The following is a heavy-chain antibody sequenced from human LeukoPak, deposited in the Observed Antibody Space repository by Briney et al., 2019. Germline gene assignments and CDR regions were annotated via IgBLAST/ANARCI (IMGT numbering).Heavy chain of an antibody. Sequence: PSETLSLTCAVYGGSFSGYYWSWIRQPPGKGLEWIGEINHSGSTSYNPSLKSRVTISVDTSKNQFSLKLSSVTAADTAVYYCARAPKRGSSWRLDYWGQGTLVTVSS. V-gene: IGHV4-34*01. CDR3: ARAPKRGSSWRLDY. J-gene: IGHJ4*02. CDR1: GGSFSGYY. D-gene: IGHD6-13*01. CDR2: INHSGST.